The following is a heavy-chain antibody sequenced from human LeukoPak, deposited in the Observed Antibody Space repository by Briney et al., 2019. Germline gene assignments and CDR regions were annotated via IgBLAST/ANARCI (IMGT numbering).Heavy chain of an antibody. CDR2: ITYDGGDK. CDR1: GFTFSTYA. D-gene: IGHD3-10*01. J-gene: IGHJ4*02. V-gene: IGHV3-30-3*01. Sequence: PGGSLRLSCAASGFTFSTYAMHWVRQAPGKGLEWVAVITYDGGDKYYADSVKGRFTISRDNSKNTVYLQMNSLRAEDTAVYYCVRVPYGSGTYTDYWGRGTLVTVSS. CDR3: VRVPYGSGTYTDY.